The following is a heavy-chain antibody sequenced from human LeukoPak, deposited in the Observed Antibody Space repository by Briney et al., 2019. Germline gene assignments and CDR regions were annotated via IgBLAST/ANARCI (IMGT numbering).Heavy chain of an antibody. CDR2: IRGVSNI. CDR1: GFTFSSYS. J-gene: IGHJ3*02. CDR3: ASRYCTSVNCYAFDI. Sequence: GGSLRLSCAASGFTFSSYSMNWVRQAAGKVLEWVSSIRGVSNIFYADSVQGRFTISRDNAENSLFLQMNSLRAEDTAVYYCASRYCTSVNCYAFDIWGQGTMVTVSS. V-gene: IGHV3-21*01. D-gene: IGHD2-2*01.